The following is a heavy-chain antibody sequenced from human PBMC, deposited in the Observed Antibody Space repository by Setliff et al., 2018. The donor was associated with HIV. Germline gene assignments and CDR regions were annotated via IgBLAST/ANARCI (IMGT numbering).Heavy chain of an antibody. Sequence: GGSLRLSCAASGFTFSTYAMSWVRQAPGKGLEWVGFIRSKAYGGTTEYAASVKGRFTISRDDSKSIAYLQMNSLKTEDTAVYYCTRTFFHSSGYYHNLQPFDYWGQGTLVTVSS. CDR3: TRTFFHSSGYYHNLQPFDY. D-gene: IGHD3-22*01. CDR1: GFTFSTYA. V-gene: IGHV3-49*04. J-gene: IGHJ4*02. CDR2: IRSKAYGGTT.